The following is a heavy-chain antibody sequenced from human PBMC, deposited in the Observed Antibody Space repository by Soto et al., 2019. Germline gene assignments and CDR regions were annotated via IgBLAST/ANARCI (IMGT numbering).Heavy chain of an antibody. CDR2: MSPNSGNT. CDR1: GYTFTSYG. CDR3: AREGAATANYGMDV. Sequence: ASVKVSCKASGYTFTSYGISWVRQAPGQGLEWMGWMSPNSGNTKYAQKFQGRVTMTTDTSTSTVYMELSSLRSDDMAVYYCAREGAATANYGMDVWGQGTTVTVSS. V-gene: IGHV1-18*03. J-gene: IGHJ6*02. D-gene: IGHD2-15*01.